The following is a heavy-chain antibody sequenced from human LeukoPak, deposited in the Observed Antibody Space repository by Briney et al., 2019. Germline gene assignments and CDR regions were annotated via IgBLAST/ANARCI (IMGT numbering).Heavy chain of an antibody. CDR2: ISSSGSTI. CDR1: GFTFSSYE. CDR3: ARVVGAMYYYYGMDV. Sequence: GGSLRLSCAASGFTFSSYEMNWVRQAPGKGLEWVSYISSSGSTIYYADSVMGRFTISRDNAKNSLYLQMNSLRAEDTAVYYCARVVGAMYYYYGMDVWGQGTTVTVSS. V-gene: IGHV3-48*03. J-gene: IGHJ6*02. D-gene: IGHD1-26*01.